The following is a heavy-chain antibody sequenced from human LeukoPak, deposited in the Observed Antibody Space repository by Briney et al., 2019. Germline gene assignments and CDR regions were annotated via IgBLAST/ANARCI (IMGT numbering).Heavy chain of an antibody. CDR1: GFTFSSYA. J-gene: IGHJ6*02. CDR2: ISYDGSNK. CDR3: AREKPTYYYDSSGPMGYYYYGMDV. V-gene: IGHV3-30*04. Sequence: PGGSLRLSCAASGFTFSSYAMHWVRQAPGKGLEWVAVISYDGSNKYYADSVKGRFTISRDNSKNTLYLQMNSLRAEDTAVYYCAREKPTYYYDSSGPMGYYYYGMDVWGQGTTVTVSS. D-gene: IGHD3-22*01.